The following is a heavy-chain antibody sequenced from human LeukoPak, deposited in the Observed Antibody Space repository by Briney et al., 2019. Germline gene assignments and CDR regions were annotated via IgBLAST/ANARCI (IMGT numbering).Heavy chain of an antibody. CDR3: ARKAATTNSVVYYYYMDV. CDR2: IYYSGST. J-gene: IGHJ6*03. D-gene: IGHD1-26*01. Sequence: ETLSLTCTVSGGSISSYYWSWIRQPPGKGLGWIGYIYYSGSTNYNPSLKSRATISVDTSKNQFSLKLNSVTAPDTAVYYCARKAATTNSVVYYYYMDVWGKGTTVTVSS. V-gene: IGHV4-59*01. CDR1: GGSISSYY.